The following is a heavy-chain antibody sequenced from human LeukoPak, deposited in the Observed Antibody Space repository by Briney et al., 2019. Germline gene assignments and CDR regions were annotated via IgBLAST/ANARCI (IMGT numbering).Heavy chain of an antibody. CDR3: AKDKGDGSSSYYYYYGMDV. D-gene: IGHD6-13*01. CDR1: GFTFSNYW. V-gene: IGHV3-7*03. J-gene: IGHJ6*02. Sequence: GGSLRLSCAASGFTFSNYWMTWVRQAPGKGLEWVASIKQDGSGKYYVDSVKGRFTFSRDNAKNSLYLQMNSLRAEDTALYYCAKDKGDGSSSYYYYYGMDVWGQGTTVTVSS. CDR2: IKQDGSGK.